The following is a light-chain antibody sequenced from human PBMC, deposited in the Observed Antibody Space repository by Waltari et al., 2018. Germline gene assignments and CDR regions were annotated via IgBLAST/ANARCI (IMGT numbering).Light chain of an antibody. J-gene: IGLJ3*02. V-gene: IGLV7-46*01. Sequence: QAVVTQEPSLTVSPGGPVTLTCRSSPGAVPSGHYPYWFQQKPGQAPTSLNYDTSNKHPWTPARFSGSLLGGTAALTLSGAQPEDEAEYYCLLYYSGTRVFGGGTKLTVL. CDR1: PGAVPSGHY. CDR2: DTS. CDR3: LLYYSGTRV.